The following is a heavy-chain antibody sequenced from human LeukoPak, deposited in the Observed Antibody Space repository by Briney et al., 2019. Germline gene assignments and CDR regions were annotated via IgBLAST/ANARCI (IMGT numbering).Heavy chain of an antibody. D-gene: IGHD3-16*01. CDR1: NGSISSSAYY. V-gene: IGHV4-39*07. J-gene: IGHJ3*02. CDR2: VYLSGIT. CDR3: ASYTDAFDI. Sequence: SETLSLTCTVSNGSISSSAYYWGWVRQSPGKGLQWIGSVYLSGITYYNESLKSRLTISVDKSNNQFSLKLSSVTAADTAVYYCASYTDAFDIWGQGTMVTVSS.